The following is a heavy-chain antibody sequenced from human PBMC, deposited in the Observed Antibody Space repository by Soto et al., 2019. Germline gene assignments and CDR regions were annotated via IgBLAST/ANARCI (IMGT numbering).Heavy chain of an antibody. CDR3: AKGSSGYEYDYFDY. Sequence: GASVKVSCKASGGTFSSYTISWVRQAPGQGLEWMGRIIPILGIANYAQKFQGRVTITADKSTSTAYMELSSLRSEDTAVYYCAKGSSGYEYDYFDYWGQGSLVIVSS. CDR1: GGTFSSYT. D-gene: IGHD5-12*01. V-gene: IGHV1-69*02. J-gene: IGHJ4*02. CDR2: IIPILGIA.